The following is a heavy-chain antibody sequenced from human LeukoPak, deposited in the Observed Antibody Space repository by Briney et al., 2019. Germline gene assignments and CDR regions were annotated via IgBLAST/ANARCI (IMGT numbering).Heavy chain of an antibody. D-gene: IGHD2-15*01. CDR1: GFTFSSYA. V-gene: IGHV3-23*01. CDR2: ISGSADST. Sequence: GGSVRLSCAASGFTFSSYAMNWVRQAPGKGLEWVSGISGSADSTHYADSVKGRFTVSRDNSKNTLYLQMNSLRAEDTAVYYCAKDLGSGALLYYCYMDVWGKGTTVTVSS. CDR3: AKDLGSGALLYYCYMDV. J-gene: IGHJ6*03.